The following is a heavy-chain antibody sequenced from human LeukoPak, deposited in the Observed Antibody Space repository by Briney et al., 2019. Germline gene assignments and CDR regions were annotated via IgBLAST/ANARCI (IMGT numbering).Heavy chain of an antibody. CDR2: ISAYNGNT. CDR1: GYTFTSYG. D-gene: IGHD6-6*01. J-gene: IGHJ4*02. Sequence: ASVKVSCKASGYTFTSYGISWVRQAPGRGLEWMGWISAYNGNTNYAQKLQGRVTMTTDTSTSTAYMELRSLRSDDTAVYYCARDLVWQLVGTPGDYWGQGTLVTVSS. CDR3: ARDLVWQLVGTPGDY. V-gene: IGHV1-18*01.